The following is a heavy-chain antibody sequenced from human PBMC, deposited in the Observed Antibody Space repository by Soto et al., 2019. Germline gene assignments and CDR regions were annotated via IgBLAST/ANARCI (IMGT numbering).Heavy chain of an antibody. CDR2: ISYSGST. CDR1: GGSISSYP. V-gene: IGHV4-59*01. Sequence: ASETLSLTCTVSGGSISSYPWSWIRQPPGKGLEWIGYISYSGSTNYNHNPSLKSRVTISADTSNNQFSLKLSSVTAADTAVYYCARSYDSSSGGLDVWGQGTTVTVSS. J-gene: IGHJ6*02. CDR3: ARSYDSSSGGLDV. D-gene: IGHD3-22*01.